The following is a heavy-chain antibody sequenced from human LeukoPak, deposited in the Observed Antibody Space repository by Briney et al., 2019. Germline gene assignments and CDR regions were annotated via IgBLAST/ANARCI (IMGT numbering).Heavy chain of an antibody. CDR1: GFTFSSYA. CDR3: ARPSYDSSGYYYFDY. Sequence: PGRSLRLSCAASGFTFSSYAMHWVRQAPGKGLEWVAVISYDGSNKYYADSVKGRLTISRDNSKNTLYLQMNSLRAEDTAVYYCARPSYDSSGYYYFDYWGQGTLVTVSS. V-gene: IGHV3-30*04. J-gene: IGHJ4*02. D-gene: IGHD3-22*01. CDR2: ISYDGSNK.